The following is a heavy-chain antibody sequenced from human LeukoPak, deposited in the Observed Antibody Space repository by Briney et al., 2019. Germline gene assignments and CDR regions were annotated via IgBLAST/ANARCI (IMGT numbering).Heavy chain of an antibody. Sequence: GGSLRLSCAASGFTFSSYEMNWVRQAPGKGVEWVSYISSSGSTIYYADSVKGRFTISRDNAKNSLYLQMNSLRAEDTAVYYCARDLMIVMVEEEGSADYWGQGTLVTVSS. D-gene: IGHD3-22*01. CDR2: ISSSGSTI. J-gene: IGHJ4*02. CDR3: ARDLMIVMVEEEGSADY. CDR1: GFTFSSYE. V-gene: IGHV3-48*03.